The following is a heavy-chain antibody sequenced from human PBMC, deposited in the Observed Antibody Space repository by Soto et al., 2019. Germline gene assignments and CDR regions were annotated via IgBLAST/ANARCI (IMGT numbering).Heavy chain of an antibody. V-gene: IGHV4-59*01. Sequence: SETLSLTCTVSGDSISSYYWSWIRQPPGKGLEWIGCIYYSRNTDYNPSLKSRVTISADASKNQFSLKLSSVTAADTAVYYCTTVGTGYSGYGDFDYWGQGTLVT. CDR2: IYYSRNT. CDR1: GDSISSYY. D-gene: IGHD5-12*01. J-gene: IGHJ4*02. CDR3: TTVGTGYSGYGDFDY.